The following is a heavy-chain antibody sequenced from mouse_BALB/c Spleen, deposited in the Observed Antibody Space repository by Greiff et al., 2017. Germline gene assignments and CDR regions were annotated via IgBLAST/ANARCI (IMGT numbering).Heavy chain of an antibody. CDR1: GFNIKDYY. Sequence: EVQGVESGAELVRPGALVKLSCKASGFNIKDYYMHWVKQRPEQGLEWIGWIDPENGNTIYDPKFQGKASITADTSSNTAYLQLSSLTSEDTAVYYCAFYYRYDYAMDYWGQGTSVTVSS. CDR3: AFYYRYDYAMDY. CDR2: IDPENGNT. V-gene: IGHV14-1*02. D-gene: IGHD2-14*01. J-gene: IGHJ4*01.